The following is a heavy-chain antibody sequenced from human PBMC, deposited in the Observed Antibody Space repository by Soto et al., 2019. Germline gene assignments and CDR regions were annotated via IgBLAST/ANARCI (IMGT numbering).Heavy chain of an antibody. J-gene: IGHJ5*02. Sequence: EVQLLESGGGLVQPGGSLRLSCAASGFTFSSYAMSWVRQAPGKGLEWVSAISGSGGSTYYADSVKGRFTISRDNSKNTLYLQMNSLRAEDTAVYYCAKDPFSSPAGSSDWFDPWGQGTLVTVSS. CDR2: ISGSGGST. D-gene: IGHD2-2*01. CDR3: AKDPFSSPAGSSDWFDP. V-gene: IGHV3-23*01. CDR1: GFTFSSYA.